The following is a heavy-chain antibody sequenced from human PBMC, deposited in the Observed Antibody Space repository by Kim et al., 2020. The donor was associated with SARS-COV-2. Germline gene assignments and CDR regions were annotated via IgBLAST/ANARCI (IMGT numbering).Heavy chain of an antibody. V-gene: IGHV3-23*01. D-gene: IGHD1-26*01. CDR3: AIRQSGSYLNVMDV. Sequence: DSVKVRFSVSRDNARNTLYLQVNSLRAEDTAIYYCAIRQSGSYLNVMDVWGQGTTVTVSS. J-gene: IGHJ6*02.